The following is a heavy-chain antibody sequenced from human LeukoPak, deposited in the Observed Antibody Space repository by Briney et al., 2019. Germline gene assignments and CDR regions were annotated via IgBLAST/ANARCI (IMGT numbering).Heavy chain of an antibody. CDR2: IYYSGST. CDR1: GGSISSGGYY. CDR3: ARSDSSGYYASS. Sequence: SQTLSLTCTVSGGSISSGGYYWCWIRQHPGKGLEWIGYIYYSGSTCYNPSLKSRVTMSVDTSKNQFSLKLSSVTAADTAVYSCARSDSSGYYASSSGQGILVTVSS. V-gene: IGHV4-31*03. J-gene: IGHJ5*02. D-gene: IGHD3-22*01.